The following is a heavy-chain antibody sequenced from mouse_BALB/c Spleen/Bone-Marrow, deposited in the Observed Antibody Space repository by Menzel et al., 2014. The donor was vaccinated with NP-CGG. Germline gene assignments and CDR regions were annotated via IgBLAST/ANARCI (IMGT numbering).Heavy chain of an antibody. V-gene: IGHV1-20*02. D-gene: IGHD1-1*01. CDR3: AREGGYYYGSSPYFDV. CDR2: INPYNGDT. Sequence: VQLKESGPELVKPGASVKISCKASGYSFTGYFMNWVMQSHGKSLEWIGRINPYNGDTFYNQKFKGKATLTVDKSSSTAHMELRSLASEDPAVYYCAREGGYYYGSSPYFDVWGAGTTVTVSS. J-gene: IGHJ1*01. CDR1: GYSFTGYF.